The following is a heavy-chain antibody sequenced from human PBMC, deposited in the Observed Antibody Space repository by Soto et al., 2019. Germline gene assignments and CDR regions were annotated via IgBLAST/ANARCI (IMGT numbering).Heavy chain of an antibody. CDR1: GFTVSSNY. D-gene: IGHD4-4*01. CDR3: QTTVISYYYCMDG. Sequence: EVQLVESGGGLVQPGGSLRLSCAASGFTVSSNYMSWVRQAPGKGLEWVSVIYRGGSTYYADSVKGRLTISRDNSKNTLYLQMNSLRAEDTAVYYCQTTVISYYYCMDGRGKGTTVTVSS. V-gene: IGHV3-66*01. CDR2: IYRGGST. J-gene: IGHJ6*03.